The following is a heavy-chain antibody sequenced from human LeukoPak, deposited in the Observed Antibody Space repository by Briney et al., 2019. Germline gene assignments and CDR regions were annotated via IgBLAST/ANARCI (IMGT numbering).Heavy chain of an antibody. CDR2: MTPNSGST. J-gene: IGHJ5*02. V-gene: IGHV1-8*02. CDR1: GYTFTGYY. Sequence: ASVKVSCKASGYTFTGYYMHWVRQAPGQGLEWLGWMTPNSGSTGYAQKFQGRVTMTRNTSISTAYMELSSLGSEDTAVYYCARAPNWFDPWGQGTLVTVSS. CDR3: ARAPNWFDP.